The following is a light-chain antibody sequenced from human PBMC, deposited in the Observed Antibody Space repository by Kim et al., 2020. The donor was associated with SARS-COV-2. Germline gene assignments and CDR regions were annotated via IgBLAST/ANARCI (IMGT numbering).Light chain of an antibody. CDR1: QSISSY. J-gene: IGKJ2*01. V-gene: IGKV1-39*01. CDR2: AAS. Sequence: DIQMTQSPSSLSASVGDRVTITCRPSQSISSYLNWYQQKPGKAPKLLIYAASSLQSGVPSRFSGSGSGTDFTLTISSLQPEDFASYYCQQSYSMYTFGQGTKLEI. CDR3: QQSYSMYT.